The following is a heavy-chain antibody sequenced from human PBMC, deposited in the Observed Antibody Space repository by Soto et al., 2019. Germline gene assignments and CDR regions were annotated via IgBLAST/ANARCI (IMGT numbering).Heavy chain of an antibody. CDR3: ARGGDIVLMVYAMGYYGMDV. V-gene: IGHV1-69*06. CDR1: GGTFSSYA. J-gene: IGHJ6*02. D-gene: IGHD2-8*01. CDR2: IIPIFGTA. Sequence: ASVKVSCKASGGTFSSYAISWVRQAPGQGLEWMGGIIPIFGTANYAQKFQGRVTITADKSTSTAYMELSSLRSEDTAVYYCARGGDIVLMVYAMGYYGMDVWGQGTTVTVS.